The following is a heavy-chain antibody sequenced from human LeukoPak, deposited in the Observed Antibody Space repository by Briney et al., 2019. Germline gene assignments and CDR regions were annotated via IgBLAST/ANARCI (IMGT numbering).Heavy chain of an antibody. V-gene: IGHV3-23*01. CDR3: AKDRALYSGYDWGDYFDY. CDR1: GFTFSSYA. J-gene: IGHJ4*02. D-gene: IGHD5-12*01. CDR2: ISGSGGST. Sequence: GGSLRLSCAASGFTFSSYAMSWVRQAPGKGLEWVSTISGSGGSTYYADSVKGRFTISRDNSKNTLYLQMNSLRAEDTAVYYCAKDRALYSGYDWGDYFDYWGQGTLVTVSS.